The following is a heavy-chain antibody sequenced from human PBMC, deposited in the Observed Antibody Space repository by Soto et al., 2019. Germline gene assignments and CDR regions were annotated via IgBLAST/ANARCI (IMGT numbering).Heavy chain of an antibody. Sequence: ELQLLESGGGWVQPGGSLRLSCAASGFTFSSYAMSWVRQAPGKGLEWVSSINAVDEYTKYADSVEGRFTISRDNPKNTVYLQMNSLRAEDTAVYYCAKNFYFDSWGQGTLVTVSP. CDR1: GFTFSSYA. J-gene: IGHJ4*02. V-gene: IGHV3-23*01. CDR2: INAVDEYT. CDR3: AKNFYFDS.